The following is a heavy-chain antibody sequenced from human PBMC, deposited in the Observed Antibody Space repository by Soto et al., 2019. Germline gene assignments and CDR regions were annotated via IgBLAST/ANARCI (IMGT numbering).Heavy chain of an antibody. CDR3: ARNDEGGSRL. D-gene: IGHD2-2*01. CDR2: FYSGGTT. CDR1: GFTVSSNY. J-gene: IGHJ4*02. V-gene: IGHV3-66*01. Sequence: PGWSLRLSCAASGFTVSSNYMTWVRQAPGKGLEWISLFYSGGTTYYADSVKGRFTISRDNAKNSLYLEMSSLRVEDTAVYFCARNDEGGSRLWGQGTLVTVSS.